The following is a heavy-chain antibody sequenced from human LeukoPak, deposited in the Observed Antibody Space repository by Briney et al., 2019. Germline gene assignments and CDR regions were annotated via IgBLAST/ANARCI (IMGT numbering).Heavy chain of an antibody. J-gene: IGHJ4*02. D-gene: IGHD3-3*01. CDR1: GFTFSSYG. CDR2: ISSSGSTI. CDR3: ARADNPYYDFWSGYYSYYFDY. Sequence: GGSLRLSCAASGFTFSSYGMHWIRQAPGKGLEWVSYISSSGSTIYYADSVKGRFTISRDNAKNSLYLQMNSLRAEDTAVYYCARADNPYYDFWSGYYSYYFDYWGQGTLVTVSS. V-gene: IGHV3-48*04.